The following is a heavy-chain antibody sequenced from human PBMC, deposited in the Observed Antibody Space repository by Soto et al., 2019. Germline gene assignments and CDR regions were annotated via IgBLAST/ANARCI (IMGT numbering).Heavy chain of an antibody. Sequence: LVESGGGLVYPGGSLSLSCEGSGFRFSDHSMNWVRQAPGKGLQWISYISSNSDITYYADSVKGRFTVSRDNANNALFLQMNSLRYDDTATYYCARLPKGSLVTAWGQGARVTVSS. V-gene: IGHV3-48*02. CDR3: ARLPKGSLVTA. CDR1: GFRFSDHS. D-gene: IGHD2-21*02. CDR2: ISSNSDIT. J-gene: IGHJ4*02.